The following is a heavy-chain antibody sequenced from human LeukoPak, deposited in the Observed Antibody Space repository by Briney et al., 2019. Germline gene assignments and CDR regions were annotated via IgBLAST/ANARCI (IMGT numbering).Heavy chain of an antibody. CDR1: GYTFTSYG. CDR3: DSVTITFGGVIAPFYY. Sequence: GASVKVSCKASGYTFTSYGISWVRQAPGQGLEWMGWISAYNGNTNYAQKLQGRVTMTTDTSTSTAYMELRSLRSDDTAVYCCDSVTITFGGVIAPFYYWGQGTMVTVSS. D-gene: IGHD3-16*02. J-gene: IGHJ4*02. CDR2: ISAYNGNT. V-gene: IGHV1-18*01.